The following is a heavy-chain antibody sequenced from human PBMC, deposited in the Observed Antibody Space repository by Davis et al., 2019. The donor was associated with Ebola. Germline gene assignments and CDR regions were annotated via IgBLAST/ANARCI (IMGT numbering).Heavy chain of an antibody. Sequence: ASVKVSCKASGYTFTGYYMHWVRQAPGQGLEWMGWINPNSGGTNYAQKFQGRVTMTRDTSISTAYMELSRLRSDDTAVYYCAKDPGRKTLFRGGGDCYFFDYWGQGTLVTVSS. V-gene: IGHV1-2*02. CDR2: INPNSGGT. CDR3: AKDPGRKTLFRGGGDCYFFDY. D-gene: IGHD2-21*02. CDR1: GYTFTGYY. J-gene: IGHJ4*02.